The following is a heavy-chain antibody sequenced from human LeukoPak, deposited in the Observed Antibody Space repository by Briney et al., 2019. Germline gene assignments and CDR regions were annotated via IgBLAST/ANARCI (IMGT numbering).Heavy chain of an antibody. CDR3: AKGSSTYSITSYWYFDL. Sequence: PGGSLRLSCAASGFTVSSNYMSWVRQAPGKGLEWVSIIYGGGRTYYADSVKGRFTISRDNSNNTLYLQMNSLRAEDTAVYYCAKGSSTYSITSYWYFDLWGRGTLVTVSS. D-gene: IGHD6-13*01. J-gene: IGHJ2*01. CDR1: GFTVSSNY. CDR2: IYGGGRT. V-gene: IGHV3-53*01.